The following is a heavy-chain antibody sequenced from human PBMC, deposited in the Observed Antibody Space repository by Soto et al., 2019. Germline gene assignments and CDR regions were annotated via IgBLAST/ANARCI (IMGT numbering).Heavy chain of an antibody. V-gene: IGHV1-46*01. Sequence: ASVKVSCKASGYTFTSYYMHWVRQAPGQGLEWMGIINPSGGSTSYAQKFQGRVTMTRDTYTSTVYMELSSLRSEDTAVYYCARDRGGNKFDYWGQGTLVTVSS. CDR2: INPSGGST. D-gene: IGHD2-15*01. CDR3: ARDRGGNKFDY. J-gene: IGHJ4*02. CDR1: GYTFTSYY.